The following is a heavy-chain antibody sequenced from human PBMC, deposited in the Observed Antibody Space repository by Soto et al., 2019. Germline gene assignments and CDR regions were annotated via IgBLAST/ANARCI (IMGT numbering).Heavy chain of an antibody. V-gene: IGHV3-7*03. D-gene: IGHD5-18*01. Sequence: GGSLRLSCAASGFTFSSYWMSWVRQAPGKGLEWVANIKQDGSEKYYVDSVKGRFTISRDNAKNSLYLQMNSLRAEDTAVYYCARVGGYSYGYAGYYYCYMDVWGKGTTVTVSS. CDR3: ARVGGYSYGYAGYYYCYMDV. J-gene: IGHJ6*03. CDR1: GFTFSSYW. CDR2: IKQDGSEK.